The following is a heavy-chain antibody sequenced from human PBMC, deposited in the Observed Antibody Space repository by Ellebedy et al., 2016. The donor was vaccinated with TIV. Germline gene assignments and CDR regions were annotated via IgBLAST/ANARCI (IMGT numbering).Heavy chain of an antibody. CDR3: VRDGAADSDWYYDYYGMDV. Sequence: GESLKISCVASGFTFSNYNMNWVRQSPGKGLEWVSSIRSTGSDKYYAESVKGRFTISRDNAQDTLFLQMNSLRAEDTAVYYCVRDGAADSDWYYDYYGMDVWGQGTTVTVSS. V-gene: IGHV3-21*06. CDR1: GFTFSNYN. D-gene: IGHD3-22*01. J-gene: IGHJ6*02. CDR2: IRSTGSDK.